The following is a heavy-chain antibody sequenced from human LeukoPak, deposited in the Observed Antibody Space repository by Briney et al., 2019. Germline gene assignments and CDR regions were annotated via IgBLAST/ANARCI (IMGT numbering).Heavy chain of an antibody. Sequence: PGGSLRLSCAASGFTFSSYNMNWVRQAPGKGLEWVSYISSSSSTINYADSVKGRFTISRDNAKNTLYLQMNSLRAEDTAVYYCAKEGRITMIVVVIMGEAFDIWGQGTMVTVSS. CDR3: AKEGRITMIVVVIMGEAFDI. CDR1: GFTFSSYN. V-gene: IGHV3-48*01. D-gene: IGHD3-22*01. CDR2: ISSSSSTI. J-gene: IGHJ3*02.